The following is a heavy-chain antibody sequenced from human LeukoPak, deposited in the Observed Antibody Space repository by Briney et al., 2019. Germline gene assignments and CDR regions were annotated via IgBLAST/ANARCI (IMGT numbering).Heavy chain of an antibody. J-gene: IGHJ4*02. CDR2: INHSGST. V-gene: IGHV4-39*07. Sequence: SETLSLTCTVSGGSISSNSYYWGWIRQPPGKGLEWIGEINHSGSTNYNPSLKSRVTISVDTSKNQFSLKLSSVTAADTAVYYCARRGFGELFDYWGQGTLVTVSS. D-gene: IGHD3-10*01. CDR3: ARRGFGELFDY. CDR1: GGSISSNSYY.